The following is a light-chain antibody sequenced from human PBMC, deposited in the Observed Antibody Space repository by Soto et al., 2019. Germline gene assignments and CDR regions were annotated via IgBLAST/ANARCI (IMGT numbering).Light chain of an antibody. CDR2: SSI. CDR3: TAWDDSLNGVL. Sequence: QSVLTQPPSASGTPGQRVTISCSGSSSNIGSNTVNWYQKFPGTAPKLLFYSSILRPSGVPDRFSCSKSGTSASLAISGLQSEDEADYYCTAWDDSLNGVLFGGGTKLTVL. J-gene: IGLJ2*01. CDR1: SSNIGSNT. V-gene: IGLV1-44*01.